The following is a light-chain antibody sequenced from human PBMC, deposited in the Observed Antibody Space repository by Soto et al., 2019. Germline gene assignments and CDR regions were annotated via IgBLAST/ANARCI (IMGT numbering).Light chain of an antibody. CDR3: QQSYSRVT. V-gene: IGKV1-5*03. CDR1: QTISSW. J-gene: IGKJ1*01. Sequence: IRMTQSPSTLSVSIGDRVAITCRASQTISSWLAWYQQKPGKAPKLLIYKASTLKSGVPSRFSGSGSGTEFTLTISSLQPEDFATYCCQQSYSRVTFGQGTKVDIK. CDR2: KAS.